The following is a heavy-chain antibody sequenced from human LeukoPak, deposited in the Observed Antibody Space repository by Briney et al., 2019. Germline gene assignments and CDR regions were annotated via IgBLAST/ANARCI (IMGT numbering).Heavy chain of an antibody. D-gene: IGHD5-24*01. Sequence: ASVKVSCKASGGTFSSYAMSWVRQAPGQGLEWMGRIIPIFGIANYAQKFQGRVTITADKSTSTAYMELSSLRSEDTAVYYCARIRDGYNPWGQGTLVTVSS. J-gene: IGHJ5*02. V-gene: IGHV1-69*04. CDR1: GGTFSSYA. CDR2: IIPIFGIA. CDR3: ARIRDGYNP.